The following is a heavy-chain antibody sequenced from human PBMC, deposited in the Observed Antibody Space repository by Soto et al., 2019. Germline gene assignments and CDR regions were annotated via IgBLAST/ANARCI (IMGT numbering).Heavy chain of an antibody. D-gene: IGHD2-2*01. CDR2: INHSGST. Sequence: PSETLSLTCAVYGGSFSGYYWTWIRQPPGTGLEWIGEINHSGSTNYNPSLKSRVTISVDTSKNQFSLKLSSVTAADTAVYYCARDLGYCISTSCHNWFDPWGQGTLVTVSS. CDR3: ARDLGYCISTSCHNWFDP. CDR1: GGSFSGYY. J-gene: IGHJ5*02. V-gene: IGHV4-34*01.